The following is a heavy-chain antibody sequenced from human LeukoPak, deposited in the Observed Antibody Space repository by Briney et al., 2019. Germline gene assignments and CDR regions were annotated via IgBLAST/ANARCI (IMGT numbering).Heavy chain of an antibody. J-gene: IGHJ4*02. D-gene: IGHD1-26*01. CDR1: GYTFTGYD. Sequence: ASVTVSCKVSGYTFTGYDVNWVRQATGQGLEWMGWMNPNSGNTGYAQKFQGRVTMTRNTSISTAYMELSSLRSEDTAVYYCARELNIVGDFPGYWGQGTLVTVSS. CDR2: MNPNSGNT. CDR3: ARELNIVGDFPGY. V-gene: IGHV1-8*01.